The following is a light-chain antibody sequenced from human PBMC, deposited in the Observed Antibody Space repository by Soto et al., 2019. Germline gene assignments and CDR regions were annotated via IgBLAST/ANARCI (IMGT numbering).Light chain of an antibody. V-gene: IGKV1-9*01. J-gene: IGKJ4*01. Sequence: DIRLTQSQSFLSASVGDRVTITCRTSQDISSYLAWYQQKPGKAPQLRISAASTLQGGVPSRFSGSGSGTEFTLTNSSLQPEDFATYYCQQLKSYPLSFGGGTKVEI. CDR3: QQLKSYPLS. CDR2: AAS. CDR1: QDISSY.